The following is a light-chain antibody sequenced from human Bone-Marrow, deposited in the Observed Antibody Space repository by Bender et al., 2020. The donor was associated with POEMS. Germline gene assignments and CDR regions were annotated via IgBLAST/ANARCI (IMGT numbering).Light chain of an antibody. CDR3: LSADRSDSYGV. Sequence: SYELTQPPSVSVSPGQTATITCSGEKLGEEYACWYQQKPGQSPVVVIYQDTKRPSGIPDRFSGSTSGTTVTLTISGVRAEDEADYYCLSADRSDSYGVFGEGTKLIVL. CDR1: KLGEEY. J-gene: IGLJ3*02. CDR2: QDT. V-gene: IGLV3-1*01.